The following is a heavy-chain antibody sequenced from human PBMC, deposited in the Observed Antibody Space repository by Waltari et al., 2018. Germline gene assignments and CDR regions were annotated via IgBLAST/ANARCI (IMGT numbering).Heavy chain of an antibody. CDR1: GGSFSGYY. D-gene: IGHD6-13*01. CDR3: ARGSIHSSRRVGYYYGMDV. Sequence: QVQLQQWGAGLLKPSETLSLTCAVYGGSFSGYYWTWIRQPHGKGLEWIGEINHRGSTNYNPSLKSRVTISVDTSKNQFSLKLSSVTAADTAVYYCARGSIHSSRRVGYYYGMDVWGQGTTVTVSS. CDR2: INHRGST. V-gene: IGHV4-34*01. J-gene: IGHJ6*02.